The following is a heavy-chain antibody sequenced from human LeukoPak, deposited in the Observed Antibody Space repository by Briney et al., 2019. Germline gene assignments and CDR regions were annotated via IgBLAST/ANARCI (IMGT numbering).Heavy chain of an antibody. CDR2: IRGNGET. CDR3: AKASWVSSTDAVR. J-gene: IGHJ4*02. Sequence: TCKASGSTFTSCGFSWVRHAHGQALEWKGVSSIRGNGETFYADSVKGRFTLSSDSSRNTVYFQLNNLRVEDTAIYYCAKASWVSSTDAVRWGQGTLVTVSS. CDR1: GSTFTSCG. D-gene: IGHD3-16*01. V-gene: IGHV3-23*01.